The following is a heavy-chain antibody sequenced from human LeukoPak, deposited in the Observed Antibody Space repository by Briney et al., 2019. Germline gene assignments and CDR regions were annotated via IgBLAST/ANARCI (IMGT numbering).Heavy chain of an antibody. V-gene: IGHV1-18*01. CDR2: ISAYNGNT. CDR1: GYTFTSYG. Sequence: ASVEVSCKASGYTFTSYGISWVRQAPGQGLEWMGWISAYNGNTNYAQKLQGRVTMTTDTSTSTAYMELRSLRSDDTAVYHCARDYSNRRSDYWGQGTLVTVSS. D-gene: IGHD4-11*01. CDR3: ARDYSNRRSDY. J-gene: IGHJ4*02.